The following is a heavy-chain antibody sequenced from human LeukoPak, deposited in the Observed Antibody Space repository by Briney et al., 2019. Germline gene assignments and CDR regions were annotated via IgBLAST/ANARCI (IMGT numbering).Heavy chain of an antibody. Sequence: SETLSLTCTVSGGSISSYYWSCIRQPPGKGLEWIGYIYYSGSTNYNPSLKSRVTISVDTSKNQFSLKLSSVTAADTAVYYCARGGGPATGYYPLSYFDYWGQGTLVTVSS. CDR1: GGSISSYY. CDR3: ARGGGPATGYYPLSYFDY. J-gene: IGHJ4*02. D-gene: IGHD3-9*01. CDR2: IYYSGST. V-gene: IGHV4-59*01.